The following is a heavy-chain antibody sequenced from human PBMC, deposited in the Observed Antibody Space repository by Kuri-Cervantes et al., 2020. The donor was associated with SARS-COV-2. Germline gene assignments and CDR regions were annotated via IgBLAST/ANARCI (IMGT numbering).Heavy chain of an antibody. Sequence: GESLKISCVGSGFTFISYGMTWVRQAPGKGLEWVAFISYDGNNKKCIASGKGRFTISRDNSQNKLYLQMRSLRPEDTAMYYCAKDGAGAHDFWGQGTLVTVSS. CDR1: GFTFISYG. V-gene: IGHV3-30*02. CDR2: ISYDGNNK. CDR3: AKDGAGAHDF. D-gene: IGHD4/OR15-4a*01. J-gene: IGHJ4*02.